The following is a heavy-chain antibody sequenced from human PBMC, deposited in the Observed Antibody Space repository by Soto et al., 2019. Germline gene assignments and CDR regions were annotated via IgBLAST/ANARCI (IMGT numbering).Heavy chain of an antibody. CDR1: GFTFSSYG. V-gene: IGHV3-33*01. CDR2: IWYDGSNK. Sequence: GGSLRLSCAASGFTFSSYGMHWVRQAPGKGLEWVAVIWYDGSNKYYADSVKGRFTISRDNSKNTLYLQMNSLRAEDTAVYYCARGFRGGWPEPAHYWGQGTLVTVSS. D-gene: IGHD6-19*01. CDR3: ARGFRGGWPEPAHY. J-gene: IGHJ4*02.